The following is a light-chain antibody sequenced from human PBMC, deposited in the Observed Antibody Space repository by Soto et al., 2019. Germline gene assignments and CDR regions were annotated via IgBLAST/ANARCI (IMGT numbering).Light chain of an antibody. CDR1: SSGVGGYNY. J-gene: IGLJ1*01. V-gene: IGLV2-14*01. Sequence: SVLTQPASVSGSPGQSITISCTGTSSGVGGYNYVSWYQQHPGKAPKLMIYDVSIRPSGVFNRFSGSKSGNTASLTIFGLQAEDEADYYCSSYTSSSPYVFGTGTKVTVL. CDR2: DVS. CDR3: SSYTSSSPYV.